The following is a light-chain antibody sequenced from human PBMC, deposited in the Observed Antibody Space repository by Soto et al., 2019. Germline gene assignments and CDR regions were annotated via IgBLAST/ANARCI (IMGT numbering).Light chain of an antibody. V-gene: IGKV1-39*01. CDR1: QTITTY. CDR3: QQTYSDIS. CDR2: GAS. J-gene: IGKJ4*01. Sequence: DVRMTQSPSSLSASVGDTITITCRASQTITTYLNWFQQKPGESPRLLIYGASTLHDGVPSRFSGSGSGTDFTLPISGLQHEDFATYHCQQTYSDISFGGGTRV.